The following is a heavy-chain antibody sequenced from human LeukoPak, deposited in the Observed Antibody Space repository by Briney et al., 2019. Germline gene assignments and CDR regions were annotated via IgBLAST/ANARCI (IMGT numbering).Heavy chain of an antibody. CDR1: GGSFSGYY. D-gene: IGHD3-22*01. V-gene: IGHV4-34*01. CDR2: INHSGST. J-gene: IGHJ1*01. Sequence: PSETLSLTCAVYGGSFSGYYWSWIRQPPGKGLEWIGEINHSGSTNYNPSLKSRVTISVDTSKNQFSLKLSSVTAAGTAVYYCARAYSSGLHNRHFQHWGQGTLVTVSS. CDR3: ARAYSSGLHNRHFQH.